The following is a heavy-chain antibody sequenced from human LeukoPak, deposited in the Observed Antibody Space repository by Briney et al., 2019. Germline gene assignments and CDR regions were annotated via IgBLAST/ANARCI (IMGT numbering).Heavy chain of an antibody. Sequence: ASVKVSCKASGYTFTSYYIHWVRQAPGQGLEWMGIINPSGGSTSYAQKFQGRVTMTRDTSTSTVYMELSSLRSEDTAVYYCAVRITMVRGVIDYWGQGTLVTVSS. CDR2: INPSGGST. D-gene: IGHD3-10*01. J-gene: IGHJ4*02. CDR1: GYTFTSYY. CDR3: AVRITMVRGVIDY. V-gene: IGHV1-46*01.